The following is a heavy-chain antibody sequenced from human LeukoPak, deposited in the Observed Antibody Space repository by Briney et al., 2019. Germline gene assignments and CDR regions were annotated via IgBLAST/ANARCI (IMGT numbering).Heavy chain of an antibody. CDR1: GYTFTGYY. D-gene: IGHD6-6*01. V-gene: IGHV1-2*02. CDR2: INPNSGGT. Sequence: ASVKVSCKASGYTFTGYYMHWVRQAPGQGLEWMGWINPNSGGTNYAQKFQGRVTMTRDTSISTAYMELSRLRSDDTAVYYCASGRYSSSSPHYYYYYMDVWGKGTTVTVSS. CDR3: ASGRYSSSSPHYYYYYMDV. J-gene: IGHJ6*03.